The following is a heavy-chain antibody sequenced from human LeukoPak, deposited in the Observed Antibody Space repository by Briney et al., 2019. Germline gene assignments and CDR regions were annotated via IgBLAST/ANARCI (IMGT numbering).Heavy chain of an antibody. CDR1: GFTFSDYY. CDR3: AKGSGWEMSYYYYMDV. Sequence: GGSLRLSCAASGFTFSDYYMSWIRQAPGKGLEWVSYISSSGSTIYYADSVKGRFTISRDNSKNALYLQMNSLRAEDTAVYYCAKGSGWEMSYYYYMDVWGKGTTVTISS. CDR2: ISSSGSTI. J-gene: IGHJ6*03. D-gene: IGHD1-26*01. V-gene: IGHV3-11*04.